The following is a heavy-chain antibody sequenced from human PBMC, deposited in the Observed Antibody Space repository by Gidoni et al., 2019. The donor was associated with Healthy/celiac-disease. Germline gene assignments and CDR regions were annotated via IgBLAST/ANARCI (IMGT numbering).Heavy chain of an antibody. Sequence: EVQLLEPGGGLVQPGRSLRLSCAASGFTFSSYAMGWVRQAPGKGLGWVSAIGGSGGSTYYADSVKGRFTISRDNSKNTLYLQMNSLRAEDTAVYYCAKPPYGDSDAFDIWGQGTMVTVSS. D-gene: IGHD4-17*01. J-gene: IGHJ3*02. CDR3: AKPPYGDSDAFDI. V-gene: IGHV3-23*01. CDR1: GFTFSSYA. CDR2: IGGSGGST.